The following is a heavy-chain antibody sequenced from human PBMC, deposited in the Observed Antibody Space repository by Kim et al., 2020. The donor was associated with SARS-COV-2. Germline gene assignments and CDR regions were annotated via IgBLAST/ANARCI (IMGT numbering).Heavy chain of an antibody. Sequence: ASVKVSCKASGYTFTSYAMNWVRQAPGQGLEWMGWINTNTGNPTYAQGFTGRFVFSLDTSVSTAYLQISSLKAEDTAVYYCARDPPPLRESSSEFLNAFDIWGQGTMVTVSS. J-gene: IGHJ3*02. CDR2: INTNTGNP. V-gene: IGHV7-4-1*02. D-gene: IGHD6-6*01. CDR1: GYTFTSYA. CDR3: ARDPPPLRESSSEFLNAFDI.